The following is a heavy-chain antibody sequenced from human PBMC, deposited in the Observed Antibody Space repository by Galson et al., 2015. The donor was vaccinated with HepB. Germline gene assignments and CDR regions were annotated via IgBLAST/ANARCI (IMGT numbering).Heavy chain of an antibody. J-gene: IGHJ3*02. D-gene: IGHD6-19*01. CDR1: GDSVSSNSAA. CDR2: TYYRSKWYN. CDR3: ARVGSSGWYAMGGDFDI. V-gene: IGHV6-1*01. Sequence: CAISGDSVSSNSAAWNWIRQSPSRGLEWLGRTYYRSKWYNDYAVSVKSRITINPDTSKNQFSMQLKSVTPEDTAVYYCARVGSSGWYAMGGDFDIWGQGTMVTVS.